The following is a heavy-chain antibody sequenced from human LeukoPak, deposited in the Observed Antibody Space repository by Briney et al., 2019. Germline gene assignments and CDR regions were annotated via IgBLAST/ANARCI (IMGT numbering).Heavy chain of an antibody. V-gene: IGHV3-23*01. D-gene: IGHD3-3*01. Sequence: GGSLRLSCAASGFTFSSYAMSWVRQAPGKGLEWVSAISGGGSSTYYADSVKGRFTISRDNSKNTLYLQMNSLRAEDTAVYYCAKEPIPIFGVASGLNWFDPWGQGTLVTVSS. CDR2: ISGGGSST. CDR3: AKEPIPIFGVASGLNWFDP. J-gene: IGHJ5*02. CDR1: GFTFSSYA.